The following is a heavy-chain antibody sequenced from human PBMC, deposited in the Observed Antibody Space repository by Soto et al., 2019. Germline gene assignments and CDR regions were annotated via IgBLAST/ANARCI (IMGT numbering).Heavy chain of an antibody. Sequence: PGGSLRLSCAASGFTFSSYWMSWVRQAPGKGLEWVANIKQDGSEKYYVDSVKGRFTISRDNAKNSLYLQMNSLRAEDTAVYYCARDLAVAGRPGTVDYWGQGTLVTVSS. V-gene: IGHV3-7*01. CDR3: ARDLAVAGRPGTVDY. D-gene: IGHD6-19*01. J-gene: IGHJ4*02. CDR2: IKQDGSEK. CDR1: GFTFSSYW.